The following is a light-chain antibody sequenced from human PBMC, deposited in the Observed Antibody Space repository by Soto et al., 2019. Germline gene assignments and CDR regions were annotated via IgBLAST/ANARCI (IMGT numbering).Light chain of an antibody. CDR3: QQRSNWFSPT. J-gene: IGKJ4*01. V-gene: IGKV3-11*01. CDR1: QSVSSY. CDR2: DAS. Sequence: EIVLTQSPATLSLSPGERATLSCRASQSVSSYLAWYQQKPGQAPRLLIYDASNRATGIPARFSGSGSGTDFPFPISSLGPEDFAVFYCQQRSNWFSPTFGGGTKVEIK.